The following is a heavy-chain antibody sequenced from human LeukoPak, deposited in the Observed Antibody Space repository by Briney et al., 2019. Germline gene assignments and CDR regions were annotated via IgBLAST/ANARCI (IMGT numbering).Heavy chain of an antibody. J-gene: IGHJ4*02. V-gene: IGHV4-38-2*02. CDR2: IYHSGST. Sequence: SETLSLTCTVSGYSISSGYYWGWIRQPPGKGLEWIGSIYHSGSTYYNPSLKSRVTMSVDTSKNQFSLKLSSVTAADTAVYYCARDRLAAAGTVDYWGQGTLVTVSS. D-gene: IGHD6-13*01. CDR3: ARDRLAAAGTVDY. CDR1: GYSISSGYY.